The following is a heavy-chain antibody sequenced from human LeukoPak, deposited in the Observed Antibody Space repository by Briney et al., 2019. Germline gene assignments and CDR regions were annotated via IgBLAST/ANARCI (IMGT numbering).Heavy chain of an antibody. CDR3: ARSNPTPDYWYFDL. V-gene: IGHV4-59*01. CDR1: GGSISSYY. Sequence: PSETLSLTCTVSGGSISSYYWSWIRQPPGKGLEWIGYIYYSGSTNYNPSLKSRVTISVDTSKNQFSLKLSSVTAADTAVYYCARSNPTPDYWYFDLWGRGTLVTVSS. D-gene: IGHD1-14*01. J-gene: IGHJ2*01. CDR2: IYYSGST.